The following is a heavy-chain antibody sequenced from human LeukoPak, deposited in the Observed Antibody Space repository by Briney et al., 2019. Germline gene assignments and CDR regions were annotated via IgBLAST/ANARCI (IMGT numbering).Heavy chain of an antibody. Sequence: GSLRLSCAASGFTFSSYWMYWVRQAPGKGLVWVSRINSDGSVTNYADSVKGRFTISRDNAKNTLYLQMNSLRDEDTAVYYCARVRLSYYFDYWGQGTLVTVSS. CDR2: INSDGSVT. CDR1: GFTFSSYW. V-gene: IGHV3-74*01. CDR3: ARVRLSYYFDY. J-gene: IGHJ4*02. D-gene: IGHD3-16*02.